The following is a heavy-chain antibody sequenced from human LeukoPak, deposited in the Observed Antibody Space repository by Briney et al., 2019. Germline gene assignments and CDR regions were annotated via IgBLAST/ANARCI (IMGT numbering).Heavy chain of an antibody. CDR1: GFTFSSYW. J-gene: IGHJ4*02. CDR2: IKQDGSEK. D-gene: IGHD2-8*02. CDR3: ARDLFLCPGGGPCDY. V-gene: IGHV3-7*01. Sequence: PGGSLRLSCAASGFTFSSYWMSWVRQAPGKGLEWVANIKQDGSEKYYVDSVKGRFTISRDNAKNSLYLQMNSLRAEDTAVYYWARDLFLCPGGGPCDYGGKEPLVPVSS.